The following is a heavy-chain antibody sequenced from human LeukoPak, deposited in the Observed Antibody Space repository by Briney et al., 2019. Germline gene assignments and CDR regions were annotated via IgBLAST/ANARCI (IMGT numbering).Heavy chain of an antibody. J-gene: IGHJ4*02. D-gene: IGHD2-2*01. V-gene: IGHV3-23*01. CDR3: AKGPSSTRRHIDY. CDR2: ISGSGGST. CDR1: GFTFSSYA. Sequence: GGSLRLSCAASGFTFSSYAMSWVRQAPGKGLEWVSAISGSGGSTYYADSVKGRFTISRDNSKNTLYPQMNSLRAEDTAVYYCAKGPSSTRRHIDYWGQGTLVTVSS.